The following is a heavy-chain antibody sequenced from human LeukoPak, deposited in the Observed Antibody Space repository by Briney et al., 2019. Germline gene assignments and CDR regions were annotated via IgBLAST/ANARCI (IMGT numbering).Heavy chain of an antibody. Sequence: PSETLSLTCTVSGGSISSYDWSWIRQPPGKGLEWIGYSYNSGSTNYNPSLKSRVTISVDTSKNQFSPKLSSVTAADTAVYYCARLTYDFSGYYYFDYWGQGTLVTVSS. CDR3: ARLTYDFSGYYYFDY. J-gene: IGHJ4*02. CDR1: GGSISSYD. D-gene: IGHD3-22*01. V-gene: IGHV4-59*01. CDR2: SYNSGST.